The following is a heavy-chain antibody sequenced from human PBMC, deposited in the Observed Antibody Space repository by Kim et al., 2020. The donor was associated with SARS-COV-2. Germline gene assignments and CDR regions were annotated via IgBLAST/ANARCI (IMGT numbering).Heavy chain of an antibody. CDR3: ARGGSSWQTYYYYYGMDV. J-gene: IGHJ6*02. V-gene: IGHV3-11*01. D-gene: IGHD6-13*01. Sequence: GGSLRLSCAASGFTFSDYYMSWIRQAPGKGLEWVSYISSSGSTIYYADSVKGRFTISRDNAKNSLYLQMNSLRAEDTAVYYCARGGSSWQTYYYYYGMDVWGQGTPVTVSS. CDR2: ISSSGSTI. CDR1: GFTFSDYY.